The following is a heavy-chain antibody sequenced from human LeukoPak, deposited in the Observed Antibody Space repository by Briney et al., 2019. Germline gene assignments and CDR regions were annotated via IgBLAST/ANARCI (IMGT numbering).Heavy chain of an antibody. D-gene: IGHD5-18*01. CDR1: GYTFTRYG. CDR2: ISAYNGKT. J-gene: IGHJ4*02. CDR3: ARDPGYSYGFPFDY. Sequence: ASVTVSCKASGYTFTRYGISWVRQAPGEGGERMGWISAYNGKTNYAQTLQGRDTITTDTSTSTAYMELRSLRSDDTAVYYCARDPGYSYGFPFDYWGQGTLVTVSS. V-gene: IGHV1-18*01.